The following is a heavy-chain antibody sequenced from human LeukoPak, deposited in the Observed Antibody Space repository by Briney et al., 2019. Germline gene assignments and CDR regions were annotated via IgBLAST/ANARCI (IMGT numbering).Heavy chain of an antibody. Sequence: GASVKVSCKASGYTFTSYYMHWVRQAPGQGLEWMGIINPSGGSTSYAQKFRGRVTMTRDTSTSTVYMELSSLRSEDTAVYYCARGGLYYYDSSGYLGSFDYWGQGTLVTVSS. CDR1: GYTFTSYY. CDR2: INPSGGST. D-gene: IGHD3-22*01. J-gene: IGHJ4*02. CDR3: ARGGLYYYDSSGYLGSFDY. V-gene: IGHV1-46*03.